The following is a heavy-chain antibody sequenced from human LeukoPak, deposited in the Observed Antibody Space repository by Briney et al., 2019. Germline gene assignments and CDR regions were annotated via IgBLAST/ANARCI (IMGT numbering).Heavy chain of an antibody. J-gene: IGHJ3*02. CDR1: GFIVRTNY. V-gene: IGHV3-53*01. CDR3: ARAAPHMYYDDSSGYYGDAFDI. CDR2: IYSGGTT. D-gene: IGHD3-22*01. Sequence: PGGSLRLSCAASGFIVRTNYMSWVRQAPGKGLQWVSVIYSGGTTRYADSVRGRFTISRDNSKNTLYLQMNSLRAEDTAMYYCARAAPHMYYDDSSGYYGDAFDIWGQGTWVTVSS.